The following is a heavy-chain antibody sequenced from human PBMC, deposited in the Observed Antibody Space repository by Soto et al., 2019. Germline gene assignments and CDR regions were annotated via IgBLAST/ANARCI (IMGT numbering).Heavy chain of an antibody. D-gene: IGHD2-2*01. CDR3: ARDGVYCSSTSCLFDY. V-gene: IGHV4-61*01. CDR2: IYYSGST. J-gene: IGHJ4*02. Sequence: QVHLQESGPGLVKPSETLSLTCTVSGGSISSGSFYWSWIRQPPGKGLEWIGNIYYSGSTNYNPSRKSRVTISVDTPRNQFSLRLSSVTAADTAVYYCARDGVYCSSTSCLFDYWGQGTLVAVSS. CDR1: GGSISSGSFY.